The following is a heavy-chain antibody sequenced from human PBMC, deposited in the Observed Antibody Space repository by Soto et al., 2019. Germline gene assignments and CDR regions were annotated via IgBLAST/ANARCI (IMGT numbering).Heavy chain of an antibody. V-gene: IGHV3-9*01. J-gene: IGHJ3*02. D-gene: IGHD3-22*01. CDR3: AKQAFQYDSSGHNGLTDI. Sequence: EVQLVESGGGLVQPGRSLRLSCAASGFTFEDYAMHWVRQRPGKGLEWVSGISWNGGKIGYADSLKGRFTISRENAKKSVYLQMNSLRADDTALYYCAKQAFQYDSSGHNGLTDIWGQGTMVTVSS. CDR2: ISWNGGKI. CDR1: GFTFEDYA.